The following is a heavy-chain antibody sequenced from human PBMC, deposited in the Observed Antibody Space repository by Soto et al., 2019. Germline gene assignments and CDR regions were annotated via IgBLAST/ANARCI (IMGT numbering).Heavy chain of an antibody. Sequence: ASVKVSCKASGYTFTSYGISWVRQAPGEGLEWMGWISAYNGNANYAQKLQGRVTMTTDTSTSTAYMELRSLRSDDTAVYYCARSSITIFVVFYTRLYGLYVRAQGTSVLVSS. CDR2: ISAYNGNA. CDR3: ARSSITIFVVFYTRLYGLYV. D-gene: IGHD3-3*01. V-gene: IGHV1-18*01. CDR1: GYTFTSYG. J-gene: IGHJ6*02.